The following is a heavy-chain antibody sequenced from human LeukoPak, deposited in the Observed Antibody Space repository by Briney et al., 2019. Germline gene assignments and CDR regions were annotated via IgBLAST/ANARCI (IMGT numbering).Heavy chain of an antibody. J-gene: IGHJ5*02. CDR1: GYSFTGHY. CDR2: INPNSGDT. Sequence: ASVKVSCKASGYSFTGHYIHWVRQAPGQGPEWVGWINPNSGDTTYAQNFQGWVTMTRDTSIATAYMELSRLRSDDTAVYYCARDHVSGYCSSTSCTNWFDPWGQGTLVTVSS. CDR3: ARDHVSGYCSSTSCTNWFDP. D-gene: IGHD2-2*03. V-gene: IGHV1-2*04.